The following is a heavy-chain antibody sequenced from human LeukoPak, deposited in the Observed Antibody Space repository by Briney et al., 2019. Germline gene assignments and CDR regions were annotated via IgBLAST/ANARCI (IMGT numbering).Heavy chain of an antibody. D-gene: IGHD2-15*01. J-gene: IGHJ4*02. CDR3: ARGGIGTWHY. Sequence: KSSETLSLTCTVSGGSISSYYWSWIRQPPGKGLEWIGYIYYSGSTSYNPSLKSRVTISVDTSKNQFSLKLSSVTVADTAVYYCARGGIGTWHYWGQGTLVTVFS. CDR1: GGSISSYY. CDR2: IYYSGST. V-gene: IGHV4-59*01.